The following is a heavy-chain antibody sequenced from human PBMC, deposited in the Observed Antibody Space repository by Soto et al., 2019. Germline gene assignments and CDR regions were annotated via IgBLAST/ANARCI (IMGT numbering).Heavy chain of an antibody. CDR2: ISLDDDK. D-gene: IGHD3-10*01. CDR3: AHSLISGTLECFPR. CDR1: GFSLSTYEVG. Sequence: ITLKASGPTLVEPTQTLTLTCTFPGFSLSTYEVGVCWIRQPPGKALEWVALISLDDDKRYSASLRSRLTINKDTSKHQVVLTMTNMDPVDTGTYYCAHSLISGTLECFPRRCKGTLVSVSS. J-gene: IGHJ1*01. V-gene: IGHV2-5*02.